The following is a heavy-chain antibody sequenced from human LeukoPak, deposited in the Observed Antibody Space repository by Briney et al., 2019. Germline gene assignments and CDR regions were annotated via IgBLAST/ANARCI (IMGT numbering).Heavy chain of an antibody. CDR3: ARMMGYYDSSGYLESYGMDV. D-gene: IGHD3-22*01. J-gene: IGHJ6*02. V-gene: IGHV4-59*08. CDR1: GGSISSYY. Sequence: SETLSLTCTVSGGSISSYYWNWIRQPPGKGLEWIGYIYYSGSTNYNPSLKSRVTISVDTSKNQFSLKLSSVTAADTAVYYCARMMGYYDSSGYLESYGMDVWGQGTTVTVSS. CDR2: IYYSGST.